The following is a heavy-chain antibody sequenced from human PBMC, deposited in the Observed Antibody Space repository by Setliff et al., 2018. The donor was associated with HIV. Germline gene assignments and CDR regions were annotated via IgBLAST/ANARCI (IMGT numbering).Heavy chain of an antibody. V-gene: IGHV3-23*01. Sequence: GGSLRLSCAASGFTFSGYAMSWVRQAPGKGLECVSAISNGGGGYTYYADSVKGRFTISRDNSKNTLYLQVNSLRAEDTAVYYCAKRAGGPLVNWVFDYWGQGTLVTSPQ. CDR2: ISNGGGGYT. CDR3: AKRAGGPLVNWVFDY. D-gene: IGHD2-15*01. CDR1: GFTFSGYA. J-gene: IGHJ4*02.